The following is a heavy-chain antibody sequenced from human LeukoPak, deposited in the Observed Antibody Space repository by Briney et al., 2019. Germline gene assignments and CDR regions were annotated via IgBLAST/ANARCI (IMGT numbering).Heavy chain of an antibody. D-gene: IGHD3-9*01. Sequence: GGSLRLSCAASGFTFSSYGMHWVRQAPGKGLEWVAFIRYDGSNKYYADSVKGRFTISRDNAKNSLYLQMNSLRAEDTAVYYCARDLTRNYYYYMDVWGKGTTVTVSS. CDR1: GFTFSSYG. V-gene: IGHV3-30*02. J-gene: IGHJ6*03. CDR2: IRYDGSNK. CDR3: ARDLTRNYYYYMDV.